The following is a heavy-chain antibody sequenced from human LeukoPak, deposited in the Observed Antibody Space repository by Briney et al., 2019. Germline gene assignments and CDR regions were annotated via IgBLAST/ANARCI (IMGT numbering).Heavy chain of an antibody. V-gene: IGHV5-51*01. Sequence: GESLKISCKGSGYSFTSYWIGWVRQMPGKGLEWMGIIYPGDSDTRYSPSFQGQVTMSVDKSISTAYLQWSSLKASDTAMYYCARHYRYNSDTSAIGADYWGRGTLVTVSS. CDR3: ARHYRYNSDTSAIGADY. J-gene: IGHJ4*02. D-gene: IGHD3-22*01. CDR1: GYSFTSYW. CDR2: IYPGDSDT.